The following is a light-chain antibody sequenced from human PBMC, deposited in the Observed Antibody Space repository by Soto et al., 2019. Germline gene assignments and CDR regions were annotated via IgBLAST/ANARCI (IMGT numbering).Light chain of an antibody. CDR1: SSDVGHSNF. CDR3: NAQADNGKHV. V-gene: IGLV2-8*01. Sequence: QSALTQPPSASGSPGQSVTISCTGSSSDVGHSNFVSWYQQHPGKGPKLIIYEVSKRHSGVPDRFSGSKSGNTASLSVSGLQDEDEADYFCNAQADNGKHVFGTGTKVTVL. CDR2: EVS. J-gene: IGLJ1*01.